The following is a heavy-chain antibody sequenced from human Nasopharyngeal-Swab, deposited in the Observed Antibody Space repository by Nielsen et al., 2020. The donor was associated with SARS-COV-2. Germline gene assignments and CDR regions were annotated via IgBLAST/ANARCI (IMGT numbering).Heavy chain of an antibody. J-gene: IGHJ5*02. D-gene: IGHD2-2*03. Sequence: WIRQPPGKGLEWVGFIRSKAYGGTTEYAASVKGRFTISRDDSKSIAYLQMNSLKTEDTAVYYCTSPGYCSSTSCYPDNWFDPWSQGTLVTVSS. CDR2: IRSKAYGGTT. V-gene: IGHV3-49*02. CDR3: TSPGYCSSTSCYPDNWFDP.